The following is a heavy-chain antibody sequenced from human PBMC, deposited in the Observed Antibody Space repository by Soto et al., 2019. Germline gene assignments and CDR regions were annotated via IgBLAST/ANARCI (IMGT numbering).Heavy chain of an antibody. V-gene: IGHV3-21*01. J-gene: IGHJ4*02. D-gene: IGHD6-19*01. CDR3: TSIPGIAVAVDY. CDR1: GFTFSSYS. CDR2: ISSSSSYI. Sequence: EVQLVESGGGLVKPGGSLRLSCAASGFTFSSYSMNWVRQAPGKGLEWVSSISSSSSYIYYADSVKGRFTISRDDAKNSLYAQKHSLRAEDTAVYYCTSIPGIAVAVDYWGQGTLVTVSS.